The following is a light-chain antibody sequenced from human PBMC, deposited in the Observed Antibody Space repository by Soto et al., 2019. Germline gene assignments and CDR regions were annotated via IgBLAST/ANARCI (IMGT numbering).Light chain of an antibody. V-gene: IGKV4-1*01. J-gene: IGKJ3*01. Sequence: DVVMTPIPETLTVSLGERAGIDCKSSQRVLYSSNNKNYLAWYQQTPGQPPKLLIHWASTRESGVPDRFSGSGSGTDFTLTISSLQAEDVAVYYCQQYYSTPFTFGPGTKVDIK. CDR1: QRVLYSSNNKNY. CDR2: WAS. CDR3: QQYYSTPFT.